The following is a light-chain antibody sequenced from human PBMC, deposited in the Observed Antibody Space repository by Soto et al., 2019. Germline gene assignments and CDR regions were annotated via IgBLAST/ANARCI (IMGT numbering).Light chain of an antibody. CDR3: QQYGSSPYT. CDR2: GAS. V-gene: IGKV3-20*01. Sequence: EIVMTQSPGTLSLSPGERATLSCRASQSVTSSYLAWYQQKPGQAPRLLIYGASSRATGIPDRFGGSGSGTDFTLTISRLEPEDFAAYYCQQYGSSPYTFGQGTKLEIK. J-gene: IGKJ2*01. CDR1: QSVTSSY.